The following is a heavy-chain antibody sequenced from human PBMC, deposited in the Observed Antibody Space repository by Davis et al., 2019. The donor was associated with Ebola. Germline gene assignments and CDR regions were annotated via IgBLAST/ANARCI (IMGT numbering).Heavy chain of an antibody. V-gene: IGHV3-30-3*01. D-gene: IGHD3-3*01. CDR3: ARDGLGDDFWSGYYFFYYYGMDV. Sequence: PGGSLRLSCAASGFTFSSYWMHWVRQAPGKGLEWVAVISYDGSNKYYADSVKGRFTISRDNAKNSLYLQMNSLRDEDTAVYYCARDGLGDDFWSGYYFFYYYGMDVWGQGTTVTVSS. J-gene: IGHJ6*02. CDR1: GFTFSSYW. CDR2: ISYDGSNK.